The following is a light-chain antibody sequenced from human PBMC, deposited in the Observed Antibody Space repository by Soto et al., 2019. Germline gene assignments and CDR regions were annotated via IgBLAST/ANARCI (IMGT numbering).Light chain of an antibody. CDR3: SSYTSSSLYV. V-gene: IGLV2-14*01. Sequence: QSVLNEPGSVSGAPGQSISISCTGTSSDGGGDKYVSCYQQHQGTAPNLMIYDVSTRPSGVSNRFSGSKSGNTASLTISGLQAEDEADYYCSSYTSSSLYVFGPGTKVTVL. J-gene: IGLJ1*01. CDR2: DVS. CDR1: SSDGGGDKY.